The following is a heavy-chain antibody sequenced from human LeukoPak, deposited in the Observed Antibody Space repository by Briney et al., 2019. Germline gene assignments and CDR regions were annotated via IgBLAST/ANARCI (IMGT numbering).Heavy chain of an antibody. CDR2: INPNSGGT. CDR1: GYTFTGYY. Sequence: ASVKVSCKASGYTFTGYYMHWVRQAPGQGLEWMGRINPNSGGTNYAQKFQGRVTMTRDTSISTAYMELSRLRSDDTAVYYCARERYYYGSGSYLTFDYWGQRTLVTVSS. CDR3: ARERYYYGSGSYLTFDY. J-gene: IGHJ4*02. D-gene: IGHD3-10*01. V-gene: IGHV1-2*06.